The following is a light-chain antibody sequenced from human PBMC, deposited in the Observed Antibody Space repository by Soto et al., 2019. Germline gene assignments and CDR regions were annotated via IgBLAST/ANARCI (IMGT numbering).Light chain of an antibody. CDR3: SSYTTSNTLI. Sequence: QSVLTQPASLSGSPGQSITISCTGTSSDVGGYNYVSWYQHHPGKAPKLIIYDVSNRPSGVSNRFSGSKSAYTASLTISGLQAEDEADYYCSSYTTSNTLIFGGGTTLTVL. V-gene: IGLV2-14*03. CDR2: DVS. CDR1: SSDVGGYNY. J-gene: IGLJ2*01.